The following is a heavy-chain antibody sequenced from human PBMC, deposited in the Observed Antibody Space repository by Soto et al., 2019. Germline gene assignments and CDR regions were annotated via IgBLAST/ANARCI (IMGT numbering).Heavy chain of an antibody. CDR2: ISAYNGNT. Sequence: ASVKVSCKASGYTFTSYGISWVRQAPGQGLEWMGWISAYNGNTNYAQKLQGRVTMTTDTSTSTAYMELRSLRSDDTAVHYCARVRRYCSSTSCPHDYWGQGTLVT. J-gene: IGHJ4*02. V-gene: IGHV1-18*01. CDR1: GYTFTSYG. D-gene: IGHD2-2*01. CDR3: ARVRRYCSSTSCPHDY.